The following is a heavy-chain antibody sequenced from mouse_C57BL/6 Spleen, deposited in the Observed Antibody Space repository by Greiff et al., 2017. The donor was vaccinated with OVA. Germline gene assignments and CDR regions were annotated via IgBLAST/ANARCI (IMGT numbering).Heavy chain of an antibody. CDR2: IDPETGGT. J-gene: IGHJ2*01. CDR3: TRGAVVAPHYFDY. Sequence: QVQLQQSGAELVRPGASVTLSCKASGYTFTDYEMHWVKQTPVHGLEWIGAIDPETGGTAYNQKFKGKAILTADKSSSTAYMELRSLTSEDSAVYYCTRGAVVAPHYFDYWGQGTTLTVSS. D-gene: IGHD1-1*01. V-gene: IGHV1-15*01. CDR1: GYTFTDYE.